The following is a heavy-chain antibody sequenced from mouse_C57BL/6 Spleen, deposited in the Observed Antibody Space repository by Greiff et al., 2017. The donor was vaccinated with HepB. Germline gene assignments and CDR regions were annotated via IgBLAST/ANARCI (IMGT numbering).Heavy chain of an antibody. Sequence: EVQLVESGPGLVKPSQSLSLTCSVTGYSITSGYYWNWIRQFPGNKLEWMGYISYDGSNNYNPSLKNRISITRDTSKNQFFLKLNSVTTEDTATYYCARRSFYYYGSSYYFDYWGQGTTLTVSS. CDR3: ARRSFYYYGSSYYFDY. V-gene: IGHV3-6*01. J-gene: IGHJ2*01. CDR1: GYSITSGYY. D-gene: IGHD1-1*01. CDR2: ISYDGSN.